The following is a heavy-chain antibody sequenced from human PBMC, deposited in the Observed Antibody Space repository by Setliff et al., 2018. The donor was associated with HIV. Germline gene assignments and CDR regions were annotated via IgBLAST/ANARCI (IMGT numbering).Heavy chain of an antibody. CDR2: ISIGSGGAI. V-gene: IGHV3-48*03. Sequence: HPGGSLRLSCAASGFTFRNYKFNWVRQAPGRGLEWVSSISIGSGGAIDYADSVQGRFTISRDNSKNSLYLQMNSLRVEDTAVYYCAYYSSGSFYLGYYYYHGMDVWGQGTTVTVSS. D-gene: IGHD3-10*01. J-gene: IGHJ6*02. CDR1: GFTFRNYK. CDR3: AYYSSGSFYLGYYYYHGMDV.